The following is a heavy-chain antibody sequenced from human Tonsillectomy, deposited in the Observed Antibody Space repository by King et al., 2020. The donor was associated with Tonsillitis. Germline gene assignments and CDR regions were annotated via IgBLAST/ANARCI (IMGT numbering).Heavy chain of an antibody. CDR1: GFTFSRYG. Sequence: VQLVESGGGVVQPGRSLRLSCAASGFTFSRYGIHWVRQAPGKGLEWVAVISYDGSNEYYADSLKGRFTISRDNSKNTLYLQMNSLRAEDTAVYYCATAPVLLWFGDYPGAFYIWGQGTMVTVSS. V-gene: IGHV3-30*03. CDR3: ATAPVLLWFGDYPGAFYI. J-gene: IGHJ3*02. CDR2: ISYDGSNE. D-gene: IGHD3-10*01.